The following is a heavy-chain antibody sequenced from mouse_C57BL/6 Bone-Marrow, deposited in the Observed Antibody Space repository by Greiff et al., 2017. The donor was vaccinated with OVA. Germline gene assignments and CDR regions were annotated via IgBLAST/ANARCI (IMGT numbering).Heavy chain of an antibody. V-gene: IGHV1-55*01. Sequence: QVQLQQPGAELVKPGASVKMSCKASGYTFTSYWITWVTQRPGQGLEWIGDIYPGSGSTNYNEKFKSKATLTVDTSSSTAYMQLSSLTSEDSAVYYCARSYDYGSWFAYWGQGTLVTVSA. CDR3: ARSYDYGSWFAY. CDR2: IYPGSGST. CDR1: GYTFTSYW. D-gene: IGHD2-4*01. J-gene: IGHJ3*01.